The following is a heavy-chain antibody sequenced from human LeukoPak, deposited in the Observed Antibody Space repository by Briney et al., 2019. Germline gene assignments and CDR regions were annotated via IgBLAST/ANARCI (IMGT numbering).Heavy chain of an antibody. CDR3: ARGSRGYDLEDY. V-gene: IGHV4-59*01. J-gene: IGHJ4*02. CDR1: GGSISSYY. CDR2: IYYSGST. D-gene: IGHD5-12*01. Sequence: SETLSLTCTVSGGSISSYYWSWIRQPPGKGLEWIGYIYYSGSTNYNPSLKSRVTISVDTSKNQFSLKLSSVTAADTAVYYCARGSRGYDLEDYWGQGTLVTVSS.